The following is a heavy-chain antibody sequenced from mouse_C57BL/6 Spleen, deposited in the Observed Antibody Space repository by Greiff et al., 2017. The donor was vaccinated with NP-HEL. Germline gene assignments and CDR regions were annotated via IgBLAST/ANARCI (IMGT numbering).Heavy chain of an antibody. Sequence: EVKLEESGGGLVQPGGSMKLSCAASGFTFSDAWMDWVRQTPEKGLEWVAEIRNKANNHATYYAESVEGRFTISTDESKRSVYLQMNSLRAEDTGIYYCTRLTGTSYYFDCWGPGTTLTVSS. D-gene: IGHD4-1*01. CDR1: GFTFSDAW. CDR3: TRLTGTSYYFDC. V-gene: IGHV6-6*01. J-gene: IGHJ2*01. CDR2: IRNKANNHAT.